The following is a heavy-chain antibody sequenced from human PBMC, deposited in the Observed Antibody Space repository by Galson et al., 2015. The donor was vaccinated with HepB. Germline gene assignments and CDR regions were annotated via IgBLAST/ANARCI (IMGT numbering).Heavy chain of an antibody. D-gene: IGHD2-21*01. CDR1: GYSFASYA. Sequence: SVKVSCKASGYSFASYAMHWVRQAPGQRLEWMGWINVGNGNTKYSQKFQGRVTITRDTSASTAYMELRSLSSEDTAVYYCARGLWSSGYWGQGTLVTVSP. CDR3: ARGLWSSGY. J-gene: IGHJ4*02. CDR2: INVGNGNT. V-gene: IGHV1-3*01.